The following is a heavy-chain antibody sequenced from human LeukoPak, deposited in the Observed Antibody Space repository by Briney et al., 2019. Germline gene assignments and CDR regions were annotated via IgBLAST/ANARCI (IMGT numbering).Heavy chain of an antibody. J-gene: IGHJ4*02. V-gene: IGHV3-7*05. CDR3: VRDCGFHTFDY. CDR1: GFTFSGYW. Sequence: GGSLRLSCAASGFTFSGYWMTWVRQAPGKGLEYVVNIKQDGSEKYYVDSVKGRFTISRDNTKNSLYLQMSSLRGDDTAVYYCVRDCGFHTFDYWGQGTLVTVSS. CDR2: IKQDGSEK. D-gene: IGHD2-21*01.